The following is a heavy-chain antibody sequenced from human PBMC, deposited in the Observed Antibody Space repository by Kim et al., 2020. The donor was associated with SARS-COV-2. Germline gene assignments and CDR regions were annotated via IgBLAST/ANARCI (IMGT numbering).Heavy chain of an antibody. CDR1: GFTFSSYS. CDR3: AKDGMAYYGDSLFDY. D-gene: IGHD4-17*01. J-gene: IGHJ4*02. Sequence: GGSLRLSCAASGFTFSSYSMHWVRQAPGKGLEWVAVISYDGSNKYYADSVKGRFTISRDNSKNTLYLQMNSLRAEDTAVYYCAKDGMAYYGDSLFDYWGQGTLVTVSS. CDR2: ISYDGSNK. V-gene: IGHV3-30*18.